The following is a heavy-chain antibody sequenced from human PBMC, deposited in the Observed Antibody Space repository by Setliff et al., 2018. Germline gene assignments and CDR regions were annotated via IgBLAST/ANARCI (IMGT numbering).Heavy chain of an antibody. J-gene: IGHJ5*02. CDR2: INQNGNKK. V-gene: IGHV3-7*01. Sequence: LRLSCAASGFTFSSYSMNWVRQAPGKGLEWVSYINQNGNKKNYVDSVKGRFTISRDNAKNSLYLQMNSLRAEDTAVYYCARSSSGQRRKQSWGQGTLVTVSS. CDR3: ARSSSGQRRKQS. D-gene: IGHD3-22*01. CDR1: GFTFSSYS.